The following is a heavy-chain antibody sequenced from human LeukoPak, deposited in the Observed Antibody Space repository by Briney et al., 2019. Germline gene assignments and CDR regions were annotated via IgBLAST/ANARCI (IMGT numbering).Heavy chain of an antibody. J-gene: IGHJ4*02. CDR2: IYYSGST. CDR1: GGSISSYY. V-gene: IGHV4-59*08. CDR3: ASAAADYYDSSPFDY. D-gene: IGHD3-22*01. Sequence: SETLSLTCSVSGGSISSYYWSWIRQPPGKGLEWIGYIYYSGSTNYNPSLKSRVTISVDTSKNQFSLKLSSVTAADTAVYYCASAAADYYDSSPFDYWGQGTLVTVSS.